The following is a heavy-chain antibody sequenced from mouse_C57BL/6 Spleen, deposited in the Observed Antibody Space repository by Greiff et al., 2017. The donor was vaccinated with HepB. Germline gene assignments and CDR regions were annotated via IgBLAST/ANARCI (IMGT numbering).Heavy chain of an antibody. CDR1: GYTFTSYW. CDR3: AREGDDGNSYGYFDG. D-gene: IGHD2-3*01. CDR2: IAPSDSET. Sequence: QVQLQQPGAELVRPGSSVKLSCKASGYTFTSYWMHWVKQRPIQGLEWIGNIAPSDSETHYNQKVKDKATLTVDKSSSTAYMQLSSLTAEDSAVYDCAREGDDGNSYGYFDGWGTGTTVSVSS. J-gene: IGHJ1*03. V-gene: IGHV1-52*01.